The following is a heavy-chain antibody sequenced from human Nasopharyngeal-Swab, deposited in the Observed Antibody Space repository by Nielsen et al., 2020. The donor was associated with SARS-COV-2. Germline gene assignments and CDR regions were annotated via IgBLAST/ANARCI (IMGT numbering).Heavy chain of an antibody. V-gene: IGHV3-30-3*01. J-gene: IGHJ5*02. D-gene: IGHD2-2*02. CDR2: ISYDGSNA. CDR3: ARDSRRYCSSTSCYMGNWFDP. Sequence: VRQAPGKGLEWVAVISYDGSNAYYADSVKGRFTISRDNSENTLYLQVNSPRTEDTAVYYCARDSRRYCSSTSCYMGNWFDPWGQGTLVTVSS.